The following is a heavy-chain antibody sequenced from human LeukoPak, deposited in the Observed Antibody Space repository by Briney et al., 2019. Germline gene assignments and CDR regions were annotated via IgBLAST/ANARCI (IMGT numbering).Heavy chain of an antibody. Sequence: SETLSLTCTFSGGSVSTYYWSWIRQPPGKGLEWIGYIFHSGITNYNPSLKSRVTISLDTSKNQFSLKLSSVTAADTAVYYCARDNRAYDAFDIWGQGTMVTVSS. CDR3: ARDNRAYDAFDI. V-gene: IGHV4-59*02. J-gene: IGHJ3*02. D-gene: IGHD3-10*01. CDR2: IFHSGIT. CDR1: GGSVSTYY.